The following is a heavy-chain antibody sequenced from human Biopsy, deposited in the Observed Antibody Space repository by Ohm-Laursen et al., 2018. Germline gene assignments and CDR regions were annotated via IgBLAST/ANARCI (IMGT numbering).Heavy chain of an antibody. D-gene: IGHD3-16*02. CDR2: VSYSGNT. CDR1: GVSISSYF. CDR3: TRVRTFGGVIGGYYFDS. Sequence: SETLSLTCTVSGVSISSYFWSWIRQPLGKGLEWIGYVSYSGNTKYNPSLKSRVIISADTSKNQFSLRLNSVTAADTAVYYCTRVRTFGGVIGGYYFDSWGQGILVTVSS. J-gene: IGHJ4*02. V-gene: IGHV4-59*12.